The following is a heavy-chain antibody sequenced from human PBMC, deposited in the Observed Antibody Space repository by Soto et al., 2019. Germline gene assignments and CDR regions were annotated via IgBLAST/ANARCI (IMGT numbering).Heavy chain of an antibody. CDR3: TTVTDRRYCSGGSCYYY. CDR2: IIPILGIA. CDR1: GGTFSSYT. V-gene: IGHV1-69*02. J-gene: IGHJ4*02. Sequence: GASVKVSCKASGGTFSSYTISWVRQAPGQGLEWMGRIIPILGIANYAQKFQGRVTITADKSTSTAYMELSSLRSEDTAVYYCTTVTDRRYCSGGSCYYYWGQGTLVTVSS. D-gene: IGHD2-15*01.